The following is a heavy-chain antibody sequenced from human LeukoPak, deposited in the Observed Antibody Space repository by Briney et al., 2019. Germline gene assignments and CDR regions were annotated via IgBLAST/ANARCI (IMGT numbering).Heavy chain of an antibody. CDR3: ARDRYSSGYPDAFDI. CDR1: GGTFSSYA. Sequence: GSSVKVSCKASGGTFSSYAISWVRQAPGQGLEWMGGIIPIFGTANYAQKFQGRVTITADKSTSTVYMELSSLRSEDTAVYYCARDRYSSGYPDAFDIWGQGTMVTVSS. CDR2: IIPIFGTA. D-gene: IGHD3-22*01. V-gene: IGHV1-69*06. J-gene: IGHJ3*02.